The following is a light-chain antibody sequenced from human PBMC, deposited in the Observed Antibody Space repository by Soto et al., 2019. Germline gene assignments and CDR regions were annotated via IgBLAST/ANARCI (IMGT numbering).Light chain of an antibody. CDR1: SSDVGGYNY. CDR2: EVS. J-gene: IGLJ1*01. Sequence: QSALTQPPSASGSPGQSVTISCTGTSSDVGGYNYVSWHQQHPGKAPKLIIYEVSQRASGVPARFSGSKSGNTASLSVSGLQAEDEADYYCSSYAGSNNFVFGTGTKVTV. CDR3: SSYAGSNNFV. V-gene: IGLV2-8*01.